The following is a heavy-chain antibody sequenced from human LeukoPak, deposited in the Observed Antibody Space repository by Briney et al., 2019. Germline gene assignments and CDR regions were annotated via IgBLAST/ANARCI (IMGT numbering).Heavy chain of an antibody. CDR3: ARDWKVPYGHRGVLNWFDP. V-gene: IGHV1-2*02. CDR1: GYTFTGYY. D-gene: IGHD2-2*01. CDR2: INPNSGGT. Sequence: VASVKVSCKASGYTFTGYYMHWVRQAPGQGLEWMGWINPNSGGTNYAQKFQGRVTMTGDTSISTAYMELSRLRSDDTAVYYCARDWKVPYGHRGVLNWFDPWGQGTLVTVSS. J-gene: IGHJ5*02.